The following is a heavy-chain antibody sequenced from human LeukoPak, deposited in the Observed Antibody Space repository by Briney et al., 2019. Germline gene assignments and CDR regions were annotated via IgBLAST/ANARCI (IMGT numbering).Heavy chain of an antibody. V-gene: IGHV3-7*01. CDR2: IKADGTEK. CDR3: SFSLNY. J-gene: IGHJ4*02. CDR1: GFTFGTSW. Sequence: GGSLRLSCAASGFTFGTSWMDWVRQAPGKGLEWVANIKADGTEKYYVDSVRGRFTISRDSAKNSLDLQMNSLRAEDTAVYYCSFSLNYWGQGTLVTVSS.